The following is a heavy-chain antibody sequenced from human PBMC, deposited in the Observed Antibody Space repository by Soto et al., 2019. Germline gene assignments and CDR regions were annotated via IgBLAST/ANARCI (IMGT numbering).Heavy chain of an antibody. Sequence: QVQLVESGGGLVKPGGSLRLSCAASGFTFSDYYISWIRQAPGKGLEWVSYIRSSGSIIYYADSVKGRFTISRDNAKNSFYLKMNSLRAEDTAVYYCAKGDCSGDSCRDYWGQGTLVTVSS. D-gene: IGHD2-15*01. V-gene: IGHV3-11*01. J-gene: IGHJ4*02. CDR3: AKGDCSGDSCRDY. CDR1: GFTFSDYY. CDR2: IRSSGSII.